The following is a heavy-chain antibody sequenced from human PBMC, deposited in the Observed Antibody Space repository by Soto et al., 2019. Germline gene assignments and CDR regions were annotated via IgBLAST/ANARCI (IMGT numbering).Heavy chain of an antibody. CDR1: GFTFTSYA. J-gene: IGHJ6*02. D-gene: IGHD3-10*01. V-gene: IGHV3-23*01. CDR2: ISGTGSST. Sequence: PGGSLRLSCAASGFTFTSYAMSWVRQAPGKGLEWVSHISGTGSSTYYADSVKGRFTISRDSSRNTLYLQMSSLTVDDTAVYYCARDPNYYGSGSYYSYYYYGMDVWGQGTTVTVSS. CDR3: ARDPNYYGSGSYYSYYYYGMDV.